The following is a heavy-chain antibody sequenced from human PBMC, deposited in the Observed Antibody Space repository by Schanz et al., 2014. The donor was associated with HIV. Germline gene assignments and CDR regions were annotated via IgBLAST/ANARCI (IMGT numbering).Heavy chain of an antibody. V-gene: IGHV3-33*01. Sequence: QVQLVESGGGVVQPGRSLRLSCAASGFSFSSYGMHWVRQAPGKGLEWVAILWFDGSIDYYVDSVKGRFTVFRDSSKNTLFLQMNSLRAEDTAVYYCARDSPAVRRMGAYYYAMDVWGQGTTVTVSS. D-gene: IGHD3-16*01. J-gene: IGHJ6*02. CDR3: ARDSPAVRRMGAYYYAMDV. CDR1: GFSFSSYG. CDR2: LWFDGSID.